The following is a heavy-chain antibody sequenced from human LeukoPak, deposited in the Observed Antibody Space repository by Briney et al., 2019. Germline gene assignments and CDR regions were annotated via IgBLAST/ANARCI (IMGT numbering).Heavy chain of an antibody. CDR2: ITSGSTYI. CDR1: GFTVSSYY. Sequence: GSLRLSCAASGFTVSSYYMNWVRQAPGKGLEWVSSITSGSTYIFYADSVKGRFTISRDNAKNSLYLQMNSLRVEDTAVYYCARSINYDPDYWGQGTLVTVSS. CDR3: ARSINYDPDY. D-gene: IGHD3-22*01. V-gene: IGHV3-21*01. J-gene: IGHJ4*02.